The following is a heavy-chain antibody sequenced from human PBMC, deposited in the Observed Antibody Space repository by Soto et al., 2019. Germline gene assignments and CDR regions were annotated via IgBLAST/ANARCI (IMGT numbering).Heavy chain of an antibody. Sequence: PSEARSHPQTGSAGSTRRGDHYVSRLLQPPGKGLEWIGYIYYSGSTYYNPSLKSRVTISVDTSKNQFSLKLSSVTAADTAVYYCARSLGLLVPAAFAYWGQVTLVSVS. CDR2: IYYSGST. V-gene: IGHV4-30-4*08. D-gene: IGHD2-2*01. CDR1: AGSTRRGDHY. CDR3: ARSLGLLVPAAFAY. J-gene: IGHJ1*01.